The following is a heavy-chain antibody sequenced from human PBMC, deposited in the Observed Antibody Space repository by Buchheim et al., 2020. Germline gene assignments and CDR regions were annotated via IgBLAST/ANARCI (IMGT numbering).Heavy chain of an antibody. Sequence: QVQLVESGGGVVQPGRSLRLSCAASGFTFSSYAMHWVRQAPGKGLEWVAVISYDGSNKYYADSVKGRFTISRDNSKNTPYLQMNSLRAEDTAVYYCAKSNRRYCSGGSCYLAAFDIWGQGT. CDR3: AKSNRRYCSGGSCYLAAFDI. CDR2: ISYDGSNK. V-gene: IGHV3-30*04. CDR1: GFTFSSYA. J-gene: IGHJ3*02. D-gene: IGHD2-15*01.